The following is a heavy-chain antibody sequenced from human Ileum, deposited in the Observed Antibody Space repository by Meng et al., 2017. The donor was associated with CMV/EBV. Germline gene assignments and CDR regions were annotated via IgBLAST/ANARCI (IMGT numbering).Heavy chain of an antibody. CDR3: ARVQNYYDSSGYYPLGDAFDI. CDR2: ISTSGSNT. V-gene: IGHV3-11*04. D-gene: IGHD3-22*01. CDR1: GFIFSDYY. Sequence: SCAASGFIFSDYYMTWIRQAPGKGLEWISYISTSGSNTYYADSVKGRFTISRDNSKNTLYLQMNSLRAEDTAVYYCARVQNYYDSSGYYPLGDAFDIWGQGTMVTVSS. J-gene: IGHJ3*02.